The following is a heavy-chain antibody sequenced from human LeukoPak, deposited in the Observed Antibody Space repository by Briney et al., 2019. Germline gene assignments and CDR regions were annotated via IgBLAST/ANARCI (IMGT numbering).Heavy chain of an antibody. CDR1: GGSFSGYY. CDR3: ARGPGIAVAGTRY. CDR2: INHSGST. J-gene: IGHJ4*02. V-gene: IGHV4-34*01. Sequence: PSETLSLTCAVYGGSFSGYYWSWIRQPPGKGLEWIGEINHSGSTNYNPSLKSRVTISVDTSKNQFSLKLSSVTAADTAVYYCARGPGIAVAGTRYWGQGTLVTVSS. D-gene: IGHD6-19*01.